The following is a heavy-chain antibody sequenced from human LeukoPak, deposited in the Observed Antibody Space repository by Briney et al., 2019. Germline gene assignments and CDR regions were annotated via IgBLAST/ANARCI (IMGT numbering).Heavy chain of an antibody. CDR2: IYYSGST. J-gene: IGHJ4*02. Sequence: SETLSLTCTVSGGSISSSSYYWGWIRQPPGKGLEWIGSIYYSGSTYYNPSLKSRVTISVDTSKNQFSLKLSSVTAADTAVYYCARSHLEKHRVVYYFDYWGQGTLVTVSS. CDR1: GGSISSSSYY. CDR3: ARSHLEKHRVVYYFDY. D-gene: IGHD2-21*01. V-gene: IGHV4-39*01.